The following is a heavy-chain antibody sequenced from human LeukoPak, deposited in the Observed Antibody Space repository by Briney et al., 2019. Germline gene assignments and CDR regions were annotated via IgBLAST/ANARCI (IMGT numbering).Heavy chain of an antibody. CDR1: GLTFAAYA. Sequence: AGGSLRLSCAVSGLTFAAYAMTWVRQAPEKGLEWVSTISDSGGSTYYADSLKGRFTISGDNSKNTLYLQVDSLRAEDTAVYYCAKLGGYCSSGSCRDFDYWGQGTLVTVSS. J-gene: IGHJ4*02. CDR2: ISDSGGST. V-gene: IGHV3-23*01. D-gene: IGHD2-15*01. CDR3: AKLGGYCSSGSCRDFDY.